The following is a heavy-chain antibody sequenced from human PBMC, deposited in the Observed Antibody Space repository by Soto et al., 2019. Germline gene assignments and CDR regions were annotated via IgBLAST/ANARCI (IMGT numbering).Heavy chain of an antibody. CDR1: GYTLNTYY. CDR3: ARGGGFSPYYYNLDV. Sequence: ASVNVSCKASGYTLNTYYIHWVRQAPGQGPEWMGIINPRGGGTTYAQNFQDRVTMTSDTSSSTVYMELSSLRSEDTAVYYCARGGGFSPYYYNLDVWGQGTTVTVSS. J-gene: IGHJ6*02. D-gene: IGHD5-12*01. CDR2: INPRGGGT. V-gene: IGHV1-46*02.